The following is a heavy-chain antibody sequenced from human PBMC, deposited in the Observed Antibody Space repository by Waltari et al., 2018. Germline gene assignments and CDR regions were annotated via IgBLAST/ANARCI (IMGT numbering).Heavy chain of an antibody. V-gene: IGHV4-31*03. J-gene: IGHJ4*02. CDR2: IYYSGST. CDR3: ASRGSAAGPIDY. CDR1: GGSISSGGYY. Sequence: QVQLQESGPGLVKPSQTLSLTCTVSGGSISSGGYYWRWIRQHPGKGLEWIGYIYYSGSTYYNPSLKSRVTISVDTSKNQFSLKLSSVTAADTAVYYCASRGSAAGPIDYWGQGTLVTVSS. D-gene: IGHD6-13*01.